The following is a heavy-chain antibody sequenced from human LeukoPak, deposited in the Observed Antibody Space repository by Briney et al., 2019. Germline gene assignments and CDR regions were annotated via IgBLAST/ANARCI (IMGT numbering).Heavy chain of an antibody. J-gene: IGHJ6*02. CDR1: GGTFSSYA. Sequence: ASVKVSCKASGGTFSSYAISWVRQAPGQGLEWMGGIIPIFGTANYAQKFQGRVTITADESTSTAYMELSSLRSEDTAVYYCATQTPHIVVVPAATAYYYYGMDVWGQGTTVTVSS. D-gene: IGHD2-2*01. CDR2: IIPIFGTA. CDR3: ATQTPHIVVVPAATAYYYYGMDV. V-gene: IGHV1-69*13.